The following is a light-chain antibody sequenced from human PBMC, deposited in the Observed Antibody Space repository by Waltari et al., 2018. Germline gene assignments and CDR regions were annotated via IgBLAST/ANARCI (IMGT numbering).Light chain of an antibody. V-gene: IGLV2-8*01. Sequence: QSALTQPPSASGSPGQSVTISCTGTSSDVGGYNYVSWYQQHPRKAPKRMICEVSKRPPGGPDRCSGSQSGNTASLTVSGLQAEDEADYYCSSHAGNNNVLFGGGTKLTVL. CDR1: SSDVGGYNY. J-gene: IGLJ2*01. CDR3: SSHAGNNNVL. CDR2: EVS.